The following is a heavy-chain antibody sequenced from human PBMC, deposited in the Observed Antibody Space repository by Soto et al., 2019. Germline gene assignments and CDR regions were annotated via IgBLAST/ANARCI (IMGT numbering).Heavy chain of an antibody. V-gene: IGHV4-59*01. D-gene: IGHD3-10*01. J-gene: IGHJ5*02. CDR2: IYYNENS. Sequence: ETLSLTCTVSDDSISSYYWNWIRQPPGKGLEWIGYIYYNENSNYNPSLKSRVTMSVDTSKNQFSLKLTSVTTAGTAIYYCVRGSMGWFDPWGQGTLVTVSS. CDR1: DDSISSYY. CDR3: VRGSMGWFDP.